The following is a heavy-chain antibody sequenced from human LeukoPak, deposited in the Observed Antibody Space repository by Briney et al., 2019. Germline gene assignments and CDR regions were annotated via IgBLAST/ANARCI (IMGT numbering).Heavy chain of an antibody. CDR1: GFTVSSNY. Sequence: GGSLRLSCAASGFTVSSNYMGWVRQAPGKGLEWVSVIYSGGSTYYADSVKGRFTISRDNSKNTLYLQMNSLRAEDTAVYYCARGSSWSGYSVWFDPWGQGTLVTVSS. J-gene: IGHJ5*02. D-gene: IGHD3-3*01. CDR3: ARGSSWSGYSVWFDP. CDR2: IYSGGST. V-gene: IGHV3-53*01.